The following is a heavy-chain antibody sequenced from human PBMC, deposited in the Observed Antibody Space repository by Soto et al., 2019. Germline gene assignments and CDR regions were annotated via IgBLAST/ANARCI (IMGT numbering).Heavy chain of an antibody. CDR1: GFTFSSYS. V-gene: IGHV3-21*01. CDR2: ISSSSSYI. Sequence: VGSLILSCAASGFTFSSYSMNWVRQAPGKGLEWVSSISSSSSYIYYADSVKGRFTISRDNAKNSLYLQMNSLRAEDTAVYYCAREKRTAAGSSFDYWGQGTLVTVSS. J-gene: IGHJ4*02. D-gene: IGHD6-13*01. CDR3: AREKRTAAGSSFDY.